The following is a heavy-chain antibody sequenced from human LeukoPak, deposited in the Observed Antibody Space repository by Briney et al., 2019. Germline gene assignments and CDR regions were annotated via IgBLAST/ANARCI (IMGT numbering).Heavy chain of an antibody. V-gene: IGHV3-43*02. J-gene: IGHJ4*02. Sequence: GGSLRLSCAASGFTFDDYAMHWVRQAPGKGLERVSLISGDGGSTYYADSVKGRFTISRDNSKNSLYLQMNSLRTEDTALYYCAKDISSGWPFDYWGQGTLVTVSS. CDR3: AKDISSGWPFDY. CDR1: GFTFDDYA. D-gene: IGHD6-19*01. CDR2: ISGDGGST.